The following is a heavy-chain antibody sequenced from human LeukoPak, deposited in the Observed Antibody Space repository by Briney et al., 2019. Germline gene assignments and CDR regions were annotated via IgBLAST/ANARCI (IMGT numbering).Heavy chain of an antibody. J-gene: IGHJ3*02. CDR3: ARGRSGSFIGDAFDI. CDR2: IGTAGDT. D-gene: IGHD1-26*01. Sequence: GGSLRLSCAASGFTFSSYDMHWVRQATGKGLEWVSAIGTAGDTYYPGSVMGRFTISRENAKNTLYLQMNSLRAGDTAVYYCARGRSGSFIGDAFDIWGQGTMVTVSS. V-gene: IGHV3-13*01. CDR1: GFTFSSYD.